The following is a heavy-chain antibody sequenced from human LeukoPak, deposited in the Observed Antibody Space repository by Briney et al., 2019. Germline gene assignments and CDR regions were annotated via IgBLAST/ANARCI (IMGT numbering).Heavy chain of an antibody. CDR3: ARSSGWKYYVDY. CDR2: IYYSGST. D-gene: IGHD6-19*01. CDR1: GGSISSYY. Sequence: SETLSLTCTVSGGSISSYYWSWIRQPPGKGLEWIGYIYYSGSTNYNPSLKSRVTISVDTSKNQFSLELSSVTAADTAVYFCARSSGWKYYVDYWGQGTPVTVSS. V-gene: IGHV4-59*08. J-gene: IGHJ4*02.